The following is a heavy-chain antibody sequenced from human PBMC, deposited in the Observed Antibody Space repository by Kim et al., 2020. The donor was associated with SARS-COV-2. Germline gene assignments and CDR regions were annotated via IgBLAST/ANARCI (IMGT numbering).Heavy chain of an antibody. Sequence: GGSLRLSCAASGFTFSDYGMHWVRQAPGRGLEWVAVISFDGTTTEYGDSVKGRFIISRDNSKNTLYLQMNSLRAEDTAVYHCAKDAGGDSWSGLFMHWYFDVWGRGTAVSVSS. D-gene: IGHD3-3*01. CDR1: GFTFSDYG. CDR3: AKDAGGDSWSGLFMHWYFDV. J-gene: IGHJ2*01. V-gene: IGHV3-30*18. CDR2: ISFDGTTT.